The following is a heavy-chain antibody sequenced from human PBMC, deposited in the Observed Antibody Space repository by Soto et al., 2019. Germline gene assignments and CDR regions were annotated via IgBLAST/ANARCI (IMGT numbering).Heavy chain of an antibody. CDR2: IAPSDSYT. CDR1: GYSFTNFW. Sequence: GESLKISCETSGYSFTNFWISWVRQTPGKGLEWMGRIAPSDSYTNYSPSFQGHTTTSADESITTAYQQWSSLKASTTAMYYCARHRHPDSPFVVVTTLGLDFLGQGTLVTVSS. D-gene: IGHD2-21*02. V-gene: IGHV5-10-1*01. CDR3: ARHRHPDSPFVVVTTLGLDF. J-gene: IGHJ4*02.